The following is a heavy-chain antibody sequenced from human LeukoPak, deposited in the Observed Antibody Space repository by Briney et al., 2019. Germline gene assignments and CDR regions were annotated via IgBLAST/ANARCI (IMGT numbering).Heavy chain of an antibody. D-gene: IGHD2-8*02. CDR3: ARSGFSTGFYLDF. CDR2: IDPPSGTP. J-gene: IGHJ4*02. V-gene: IGHV1-2*02. CDR1: GYTFTGQF. Sequence: AASVRVSCKASGYTFTGQFIHWLRQAPGQGLEWMGWIDPPSGTPHYAQKFQDTVTMTRDTSIGTAYLEVHRLKSDGTAVYYCARSGFSTGFYLDFWGQGTLISVSS.